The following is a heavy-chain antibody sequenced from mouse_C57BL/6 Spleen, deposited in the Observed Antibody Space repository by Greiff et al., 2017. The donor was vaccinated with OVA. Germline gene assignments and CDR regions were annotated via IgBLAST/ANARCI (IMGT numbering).Heavy chain of an antibody. Sequence: QVQLQQSGPELVKPGASVKISCKASGYAFSSSWMNWVKQRPGKGLEWIGRIYPGDGDTNYNGKFKGKATLTADKSSSTAYMQLSSLTSEDSAAYFCARPTAQATPFAYWGQGTLVTVSA. V-gene: IGHV1-82*01. CDR2: IYPGDGDT. D-gene: IGHD3-2*02. J-gene: IGHJ3*01. CDR1: GYAFSSSW. CDR3: ARPTAQATPFAY.